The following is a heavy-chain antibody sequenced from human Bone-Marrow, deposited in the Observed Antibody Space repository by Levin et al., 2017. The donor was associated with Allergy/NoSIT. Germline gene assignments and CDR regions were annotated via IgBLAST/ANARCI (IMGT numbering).Heavy chain of an antibody. D-gene: IGHD2-2*01. V-gene: IGHV1-69*04. CDR1: GGTFSSYA. Sequence: ASVKVSCKASGGTFSSYAISWVRQAPGQGLEWMGRIIPILGIANYAQKFQGRVTITADKSTSTAYMELSSLRSEDTAVYYCAKWKYCSSTSCPPQSYMDVWGKGTTVTVSS. CDR3: AKWKYCSSTSCPPQSYMDV. J-gene: IGHJ6*03. CDR2: IIPILGIA.